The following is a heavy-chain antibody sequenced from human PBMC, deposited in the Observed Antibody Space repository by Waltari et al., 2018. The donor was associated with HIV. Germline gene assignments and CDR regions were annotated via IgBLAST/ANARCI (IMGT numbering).Heavy chain of an antibody. V-gene: IGHV1-46*01. CDR2: INPTDGRT. Sequence: QVQLVQSGAEVKKPGASVKISCKTSGASFTSSYIHWVRQAPGQGLVWMGIINPTDGRTTFSQHFLGRISMTRDMPRSTVYMELQSVQPDDTATYYCARVRCGGGGCQWAFDVWGQGTKVTVS. CDR1: GASFTSSY. CDR3: ARVRCGGGGCQWAFDV. J-gene: IGHJ3*01. D-gene: IGHD2-21*01.